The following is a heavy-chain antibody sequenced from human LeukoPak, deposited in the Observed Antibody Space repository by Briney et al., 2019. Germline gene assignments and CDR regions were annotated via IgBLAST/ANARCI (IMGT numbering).Heavy chain of an antibody. V-gene: IGHV4-31*03. CDR1: GGSISSGGYY. CDR3: ARVGSGGADFDY. CDR2: IYYSGST. J-gene: IGHJ4*02. Sequence: SQTLSLTCTVSGGSISSGGYYWSWIRQHPGKGLEWIGYIYYSGSTYYDPSLESRVTISVDTSKNQFSLKLSSVTAADTAVYYCARVGSGGADFDYWGQGTLVTVSS. D-gene: IGHD3-16*01.